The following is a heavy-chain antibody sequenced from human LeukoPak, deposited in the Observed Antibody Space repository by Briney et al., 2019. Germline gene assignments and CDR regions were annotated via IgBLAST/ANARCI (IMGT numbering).Heavy chain of an antibody. CDR1: GFTFSSYG. CDR3: AKDRRPYSSSWYVFDY. D-gene: IGHD6-13*01. CDR2: ISYDGSNK. V-gene: IGHV3-30*18. J-gene: IGHJ4*02. Sequence: GRSLRLSCAASGFTFSSYGMHWVRQAPGKGLEWVAVISYDGSNKYYADSVKGRFTISRDNSKNTLYLQMNSLRAEDTAVYYCAKDRRPYSSSWYVFDYWGQGALVTVSS.